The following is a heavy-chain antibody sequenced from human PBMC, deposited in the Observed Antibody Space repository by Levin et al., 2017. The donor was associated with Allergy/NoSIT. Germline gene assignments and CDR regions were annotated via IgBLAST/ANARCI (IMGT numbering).Heavy chain of an antibody. CDR1: GGSISSSSYY. CDR3: ARDAQWLFQPHWYFDL. D-gene: IGHD3-22*01. Sequence: SETLSLTCTVSGGSISSSSYYWGWIRQPPGKGLEWIGSIYYSGSTYYNPSLKSRVTISVDTSKNQFSLKLSSVTAADTAVYYCARDAQWLFQPHWYFDLWGRGTLVTVSS. CDR2: IYYSGST. V-gene: IGHV4-39*07. J-gene: IGHJ2*01.